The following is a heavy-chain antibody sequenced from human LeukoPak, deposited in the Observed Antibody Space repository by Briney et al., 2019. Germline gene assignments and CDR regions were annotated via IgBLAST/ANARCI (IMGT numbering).Heavy chain of an antibody. J-gene: IGHJ4*02. V-gene: IGHV4-30-4*01. CDR2: IYYSGST. CDR1: GGSISSGDYY. CDR3: DRVIAIWFGEFRYYFDY. D-gene: IGHD3-10*01. Sequence: SETLSLTCTVSGGSISSGDYYWSWIRQPPGKGLEWIGYIYYSGSTYYNPSLKSRVTISVDTSKNQFSLKLSSVTAADTAVYYCDRVIAIWFGEFRYYFDYWGQGTLVTVSS.